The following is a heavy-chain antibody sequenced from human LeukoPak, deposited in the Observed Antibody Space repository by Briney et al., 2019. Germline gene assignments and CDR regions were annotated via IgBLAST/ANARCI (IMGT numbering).Heavy chain of an antibody. CDR1: GYTFTGYY. Sequence: ASVTVSCKASGYTFTGYYMHWVRQAPGQGLEWMGWINPNSGGTNYAQKFQGRVTMTRDTSISTAYMELSRLRSDDTAVYYCGRTEESGYSYRYFGYYYYMDVWGKGTTVTVSS. V-gene: IGHV1-2*02. J-gene: IGHJ6*03. D-gene: IGHD5-18*01. CDR2: INPNSGGT. CDR3: GRTEESGYSYRYFGYYYYMDV.